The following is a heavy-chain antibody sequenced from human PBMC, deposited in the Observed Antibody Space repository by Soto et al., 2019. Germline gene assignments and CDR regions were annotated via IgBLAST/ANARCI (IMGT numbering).Heavy chain of an antibody. V-gene: IGHV1-58*01. CDR2: IVVGSGNT. CDR3: EADPYYYDSSDYYSFDQ. Sequence: SVKVSCKASGFNFRTTAVQWVRQARGQRLEWIGWIVVGSGNTNYAQNFQERVMITRDMSTSTAYMDVSSLRSEDTDVYYCEADPYYYDSSDYYSFDQWGQGTLVTVSS. J-gene: IGHJ4*02. D-gene: IGHD3-22*01. CDR1: GFNFRTTA.